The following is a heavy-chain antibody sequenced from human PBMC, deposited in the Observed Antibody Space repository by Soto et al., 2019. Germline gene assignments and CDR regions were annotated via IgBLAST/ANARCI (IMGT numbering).Heavy chain of an antibody. Sequence: GESLKISYSASGFTFSSYGMHWVRQAPGKGLEWVAVISYDGSNKYYGDSVKGRFTISRDNAKNTLYLQMNSLRAEDTAVYYCAKDLIVYNWNYAHDFDDWCQGIVVTVSS. J-gene: IGHJ4*02. CDR1: GFTFSSYG. CDR3: AKDLIVYNWNYAHDFDD. CDR2: ISYDGSNK. D-gene: IGHD1-7*01. V-gene: IGHV3-30*18.